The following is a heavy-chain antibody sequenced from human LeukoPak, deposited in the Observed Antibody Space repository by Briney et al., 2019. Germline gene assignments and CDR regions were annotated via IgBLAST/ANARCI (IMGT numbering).Heavy chain of an antibody. CDR1: GFTFSDYA. J-gene: IGHJ4*02. V-gene: IGHV3-23*01. CDR2: ISGTGGST. D-gene: IGHD3-22*01. CDR3: AKDSYDSSGSRYDY. Sequence: QPGGSLRLSYAASGFTFSDYAMSWVRQAPGKGLEWVSAISGTGGSTWYADSVKGRVTISRDNSKNTLYLQMNSLRAEDTAVYYCAKDSYDSSGSRYDYWGQGTLVTVSS.